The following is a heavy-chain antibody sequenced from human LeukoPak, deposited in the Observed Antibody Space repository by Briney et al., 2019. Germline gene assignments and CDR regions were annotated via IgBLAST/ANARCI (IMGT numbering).Heavy chain of an antibody. Sequence: ASVKISCKASGHTFTSYDINWVRQAAGQGLEWMGWMSPYSGNTDYAQKFQGRVTMTRNTSISTAYMELTSLGSDDTAVYYCSRASVSSSGWYSGYWGQGSQVTVSS. CDR2: MSPYSGNT. J-gene: IGHJ4*02. CDR1: GHTFTSYD. CDR3: SRASVSSSGWYSGY. V-gene: IGHV1-8*01. D-gene: IGHD6-19*01.